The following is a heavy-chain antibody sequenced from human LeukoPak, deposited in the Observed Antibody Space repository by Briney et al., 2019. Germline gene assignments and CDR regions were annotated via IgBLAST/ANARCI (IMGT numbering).Heavy chain of an antibody. Sequence: ASVKVSCKASGYTFTGYYMHWVRQAPGQGLEWMGWINPNSGGTNYEQKFQGRVTMTRDTSISTAYMELSRLRSDDTAVYYCARVGAYYYDSSGSLDYWGQGTLVTVSS. V-gene: IGHV1-2*02. J-gene: IGHJ4*02. D-gene: IGHD3-22*01. CDR1: GYTFTGYY. CDR3: ARVGAYYYDSSGSLDY. CDR2: INPNSGGT.